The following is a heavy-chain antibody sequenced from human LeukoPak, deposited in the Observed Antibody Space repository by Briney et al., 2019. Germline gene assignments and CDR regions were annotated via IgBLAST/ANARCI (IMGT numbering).Heavy chain of an antibody. CDR3: ARASGGVGARISYYYYYGMDV. CDR1: GGSISSYY. J-gene: IGHJ6*02. CDR2: IYTSGST. V-gene: IGHV4-4*07. Sequence: PSETLSLTCTVSGGSISSYYWGWIRQPAGKGLEWIGRIYTSGSTNYNPSLKSRVTMSVDTSKNQFSLKLSSVTAADTAVYYCARASGGVGARISYYYYYGMDVWGQGTTVTVSS. D-gene: IGHD1-26*01.